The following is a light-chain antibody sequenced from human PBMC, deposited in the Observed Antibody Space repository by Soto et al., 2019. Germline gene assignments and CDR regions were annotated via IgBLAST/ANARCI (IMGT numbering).Light chain of an antibody. Sequence: DIQMTQSPSTLSASVGDRVTFTCRATQSISNLLAWYQQKPGKAPKLLIYDASTLESGVPTRFSGSGSGTEFTLTISSLQPDDFANYYCQQYTSYSPWTFGQGTKVEMK. V-gene: IGKV1-5*01. CDR1: QSISNL. J-gene: IGKJ1*01. CDR2: DAS. CDR3: QQYTSYSPWT.